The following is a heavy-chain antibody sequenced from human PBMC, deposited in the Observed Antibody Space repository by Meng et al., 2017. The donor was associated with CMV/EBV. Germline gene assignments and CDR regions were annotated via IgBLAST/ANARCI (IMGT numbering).Heavy chain of an antibody. CDR1: GFTFSSYA. J-gene: IGHJ6*02. V-gene: IGHV3-64*02. D-gene: IGHD4-11*01. CDR2: ISSNGGST. CDR3: ARDLVDTYSNPPYGMDV. Sequence: GESLKISCAASGFTFSSYAMHWVRQAPGKGLEYVSAISSNGGSTYYADSVKGRFTIYRDNSKNTLYLQMGSLRAEDMAVYYCARDLVDTYSNPPYGMDVWGQGTTVTVSS.